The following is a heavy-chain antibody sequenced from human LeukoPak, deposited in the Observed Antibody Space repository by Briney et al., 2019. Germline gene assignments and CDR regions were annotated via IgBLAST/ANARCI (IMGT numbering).Heavy chain of an antibody. Sequence: GSSVNVSCKASGGTFSSYAISWVRQAPGQGLEGMGGIIPIFGTANYAQKFQGRVTITADESTSTAYMELSSLRSEDTAVYYCARKSHSGLIDYWGQGTLVTVSS. CDR3: ARKSHSGLIDY. D-gene: IGHD6-19*01. CDR2: IIPIFGTA. CDR1: GGTFSSYA. V-gene: IGHV1-69*01. J-gene: IGHJ4*02.